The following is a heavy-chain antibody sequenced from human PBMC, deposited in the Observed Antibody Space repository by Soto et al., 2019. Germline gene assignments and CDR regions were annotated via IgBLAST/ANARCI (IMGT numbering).Heavy chain of an antibody. CDR3: ARRNWGGYYYGMYV. D-gene: IGHD7-27*01. CDR1: GGSISSGGYY. J-gene: IGHJ6*02. CDR2: IYYSGST. V-gene: IGHV4-31*03. Sequence: QVQLQESGPGLVKPSQTLSLTCTVSGGSISSGGYYWSWIRQHPGKGLEWIGYIYYSGSTYSNPYLKSRVTISVDTSKNQSSLKLSSVTAADTAVYYCARRNWGGYYYGMYVGGQGTTFTVSS.